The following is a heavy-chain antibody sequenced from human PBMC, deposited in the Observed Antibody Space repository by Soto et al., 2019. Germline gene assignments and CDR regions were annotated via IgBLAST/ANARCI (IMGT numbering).Heavy chain of an antibody. CDR1: GGSISSYY. Sequence: SETLSLTCTVSGGSISSYYWSWIRQPPGKGLEWIGYIYYSGSTNYNPSLKSRVTISVDTSKNQFSLKLSSVTAADTAVYYCARIRVPSYGGNSWFDPWGQGTLVTVS. CDR2: IYYSGST. CDR3: ARIRVPSYGGNSWFDP. D-gene: IGHD4-17*01. J-gene: IGHJ5*02. V-gene: IGHV4-59*01.